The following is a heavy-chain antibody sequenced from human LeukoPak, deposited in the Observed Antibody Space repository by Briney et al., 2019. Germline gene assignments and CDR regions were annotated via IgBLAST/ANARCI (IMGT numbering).Heavy chain of an antibody. CDR2: IYYSGST. V-gene: IGHV4-39*07. CDR1: GGSISSSSYY. Sequence: SETLSLTCTVSGGSISSSSYYWGWIRQPPGKGLEWIGSIYYSGSTYYNPSLKSRVTISVDTSKNQFSLKLSSVTAADTAVYYCAREFDDSSGYTGYWGQGTLVTVSS. D-gene: IGHD3-22*01. J-gene: IGHJ4*02. CDR3: AREFDDSSGYTGY.